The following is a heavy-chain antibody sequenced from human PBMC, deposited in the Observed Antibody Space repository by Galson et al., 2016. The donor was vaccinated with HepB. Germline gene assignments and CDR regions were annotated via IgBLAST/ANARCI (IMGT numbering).Heavy chain of an antibody. D-gene: IGHD2/OR15-2a*01. CDR2: IYWDDDQ. CDR3: GRYLGILGWGHWFAP. J-gene: IGHJ5*02. V-gene: IGHV2-5*02. CDR1: GFSLSSSTVG. Sequence: PALVKPTQTLTLTCTVSGFSLSSSTVGVGWIRQPPGKALEWLGFIYWDDDQRYSPSLKNRLTITKDTSKNQVVLTMTNMDPADTGTYYCGRYLGILGWGHWFAPWGQGTLVTVSS.